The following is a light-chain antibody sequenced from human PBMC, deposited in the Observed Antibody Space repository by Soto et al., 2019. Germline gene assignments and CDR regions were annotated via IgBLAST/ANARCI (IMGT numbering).Light chain of an antibody. CDR1: GSNIGRNF. Sequence: QSVLTQPPSVSAAPGQKVTISCSGSGSNIGRNFVSWYQHLPGTATKLLIYDNSQRPSGISDRFSGSKSGPSATLGITGLQTGDEADYYCGTWDNSLSAYVFGVGTKVTVL. V-gene: IGLV1-51*01. CDR3: GTWDNSLSAYV. CDR2: DNS. J-gene: IGLJ1*01.